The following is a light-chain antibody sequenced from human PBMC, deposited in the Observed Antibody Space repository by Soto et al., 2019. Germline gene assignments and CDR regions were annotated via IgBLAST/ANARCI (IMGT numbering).Light chain of an antibody. CDR3: LQDYMYPRT. J-gene: IGKJ1*01. Sequence: AIPMTQSPSSLSASVGDTVTITCRASQGIRYDLGWYQQKPGKAPKLLIYAASTLQSGVPSRFSGSGSGTDFTLTISSLQPEDSASYYCLQDYMYPRTFGQGTKVEIK. V-gene: IGKV1-6*01. CDR2: AAS. CDR1: QGIRYD.